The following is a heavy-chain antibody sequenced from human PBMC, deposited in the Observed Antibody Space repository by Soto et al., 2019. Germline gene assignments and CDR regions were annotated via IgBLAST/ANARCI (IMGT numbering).Heavy chain of an antibody. CDR2: ISGSGGST. V-gene: IGHV3-23*01. J-gene: IGHJ4*02. Sequence: EVQLLESGGGLAQPGGSLRLSCAASGFTFSSYAMSWVRQAPGKGLEWVSAISGSGGSTYYADSVKGRFTISRDNSKNTLYLQMNSLRAEDTAVYYCAKSSVPGSSWSANFDYWGQGTLVTVSS. D-gene: IGHD6-13*01. CDR1: GFTFSSYA. CDR3: AKSSVPGSSWSANFDY.